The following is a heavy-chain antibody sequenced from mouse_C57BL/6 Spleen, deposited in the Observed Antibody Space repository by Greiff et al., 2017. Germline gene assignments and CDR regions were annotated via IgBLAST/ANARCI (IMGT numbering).Heavy chain of an antibody. Sequence: EVKLVESGGDLVKPGGSLKLSCAASGFTFSSYGMSWVRQTPDKRLEWVATISSGGSYTYYPDSVKGRFTISRDNAKNTLYLQMSSLKSEDTAMYYCARTYYSKEGAMDDWGQGTSVTVSS. J-gene: IGHJ4*01. D-gene: IGHD2-5*01. CDR2: ISSGGSYT. CDR3: ARTYYSKEGAMDD. CDR1: GFTFSSYG. V-gene: IGHV5-6*01.